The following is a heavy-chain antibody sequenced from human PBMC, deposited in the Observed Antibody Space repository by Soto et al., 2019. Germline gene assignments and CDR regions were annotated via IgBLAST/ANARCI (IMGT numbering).Heavy chain of an antibody. Sequence: EVQLVESGGDLVQPGGSLKLSCAASGFLFSGSAMHWVRQASGKGLEWLGRISSKGNNYATSYAASVKDRFTISRDDSTKTVYLQMNSLKTEDTAVYYCTKFARTLRYFFDSWGQGTLVTVSS. J-gene: IGHJ4*02. CDR1: GFLFSGSA. D-gene: IGHD2-8*01. CDR2: ISSKGNNYAT. V-gene: IGHV3-73*01. CDR3: TKFARTLRYFFDS.